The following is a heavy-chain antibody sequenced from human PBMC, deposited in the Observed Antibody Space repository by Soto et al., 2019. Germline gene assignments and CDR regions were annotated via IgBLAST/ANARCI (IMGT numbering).Heavy chain of an antibody. CDR2: INHSGST. V-gene: IGHV4-34*01. Sequence: QVQLQQWGAGLLKPSETLSLTCAVYGGSFSGYYWSWIRQPPGKGLEWIGEINHSGSTNYNPSLKSRVTISVDTSKNQCSLKLSSVTAADTAVYYCARSPRVGAIPYYYYYGMDVWGQGTTVTVSS. CDR3: ARSPRVGAIPYYYYYGMDV. D-gene: IGHD1-26*01. J-gene: IGHJ6*02. CDR1: GGSFSGYY.